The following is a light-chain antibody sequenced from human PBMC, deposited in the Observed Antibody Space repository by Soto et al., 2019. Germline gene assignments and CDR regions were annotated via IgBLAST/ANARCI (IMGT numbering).Light chain of an antibody. CDR1: QSISSY. J-gene: IGKJ4*01. Sequence: DIQMTQSPSPLSASVGDRVTITCRASQSISSYLNWYQQKPGKAPKLLIYAASSLQSGVPSRFSGSGSGTDFTLTISSLQPEDFATYYCQQSYSTWLTFGGGTKV. V-gene: IGKV1-39*01. CDR2: AAS. CDR3: QQSYSTWLT.